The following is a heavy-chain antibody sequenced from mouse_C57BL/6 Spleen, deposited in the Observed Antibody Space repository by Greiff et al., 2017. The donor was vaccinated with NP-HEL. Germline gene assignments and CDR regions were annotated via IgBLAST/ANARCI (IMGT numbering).Heavy chain of an antibody. CDR2: IYPGDGDT. CDR1: GYAFSSSW. D-gene: IGHD1-1*01. CDR3: ARTAYYGSSYSDY. Sequence: VKLQESGPELVKPGASVKISCKASGYAFSSSWMNWVKQRPGKGLEWIGRIYPGDGDTNYNGKFKGKATLTADKSSSTAYMQLSSLTSEDSAVYFCARTAYYGSSYSDYWGQGTTRTVSS. J-gene: IGHJ2*01. V-gene: IGHV1-82*01.